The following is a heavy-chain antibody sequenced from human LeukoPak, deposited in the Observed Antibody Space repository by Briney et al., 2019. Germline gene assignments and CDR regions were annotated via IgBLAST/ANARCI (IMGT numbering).Heavy chain of an antibody. Sequence: SETPSLTCTVPVGSISSYYWSWIRQPPGKGLGWIGYIYYSGSTNYNPSLKSRVTISVDTSKNQFSLKLSSVTAADTAVYYCARGRDDCSSTSCYTWGIYYYYYYMDVWGKGTTVTVSS. CDR3: ARGRDDCSSTSCYTWGIYYYYYYMDV. CDR1: VGSISSYY. V-gene: IGHV4-59*01. D-gene: IGHD2-2*02. J-gene: IGHJ6*03. CDR2: IYYSGST.